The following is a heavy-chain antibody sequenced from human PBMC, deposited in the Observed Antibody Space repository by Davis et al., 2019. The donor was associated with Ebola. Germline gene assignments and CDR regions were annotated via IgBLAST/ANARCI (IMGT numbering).Heavy chain of an antibody. Sequence: SETLSLTCTVSGGSISSSSHYWGWIRQPPGKGLEWIGSIYYSGSTYYNPSLKSRVTISVATSKNQFSLKLSSVTAADTAVYYCASQDSSGWYGGFDPWGQGTLVTVSS. J-gene: IGHJ5*02. CDR2: IYYSGST. D-gene: IGHD6-19*01. CDR1: GGSISSSSHY. CDR3: ASQDSSGWYGGFDP. V-gene: IGHV4-39*01.